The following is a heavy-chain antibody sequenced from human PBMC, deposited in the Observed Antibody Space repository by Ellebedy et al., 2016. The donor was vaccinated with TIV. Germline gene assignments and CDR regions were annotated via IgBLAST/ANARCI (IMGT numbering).Heavy chain of an antibody. CDR1: GGSFSGYY. Sequence: MPSETLSLTCAVYGGSFSGYYWGWSRQTPGKGLEWIGSIYYSGSTYYNPSLKRRVTISVDTSKNQFSLKLSSVTSAETAVYYCARYDSSGSYYFDYWGQGTLVTVSS. D-gene: IGHD3-22*01. V-gene: IGHV4-39*01. CDR3: ARYDSSGSYYFDY. CDR2: IYYSGST. J-gene: IGHJ4*02.